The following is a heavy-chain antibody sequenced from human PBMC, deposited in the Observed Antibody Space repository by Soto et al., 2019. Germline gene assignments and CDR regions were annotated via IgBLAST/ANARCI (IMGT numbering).Heavy chain of an antibody. CDR1: GFSLSTSGVG. D-gene: IGHD6-13*01. V-gene: IGHV2-5*02. Sequence: QITLKESGPTLVKPTQTLTLTCTFSGFSLSTSGVGVGWIRQPPGKALEWLALIYWGDDKRYSPSLKSRLTITKDTSKNQVVLTMTNMDPVDTATYYCAHGVYHSSSPGWFDPWGQGTLVTVSS. CDR2: IYWGDDK. J-gene: IGHJ5*02. CDR3: AHGVYHSSSPGWFDP.